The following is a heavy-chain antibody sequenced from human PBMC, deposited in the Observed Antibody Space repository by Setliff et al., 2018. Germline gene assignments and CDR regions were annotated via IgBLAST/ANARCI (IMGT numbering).Heavy chain of an antibody. J-gene: IGHJ3*02. CDR1: GGSISSYY. V-gene: IGHV4-59*12. D-gene: IGHD3-3*01. CDR3: ARDSYFWTWYAFDI. CDR2: IYYSGST. Sequence: KTSETLSLTCTVSGGSISSYYWSWIRQPPGKGLEWIGYIYYSGSTNYNPSLKSRVTISVDTSKNQFSLKLSSVTAADTAVYYCARDSYFWTWYAFDIWGQGSMVTVSS.